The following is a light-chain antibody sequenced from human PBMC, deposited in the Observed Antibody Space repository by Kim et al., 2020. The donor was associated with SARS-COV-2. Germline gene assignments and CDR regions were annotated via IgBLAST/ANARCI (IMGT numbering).Light chain of an antibody. J-gene: IGKJ2*03. V-gene: IGKV3-20*01. CDR2: GAS. Sequence: EIVLTQSPGTLSLSPGERATLSCRASQSVSSRNLAWYQQKPDQAPRLLIYGASSRATGIPDRFSGSGSGTDFTLTISRLEPEDFAVYYCQQYGNAPRSFGQGTKLEI. CDR3: QQYGNAPRS. CDR1: QSVSSRN.